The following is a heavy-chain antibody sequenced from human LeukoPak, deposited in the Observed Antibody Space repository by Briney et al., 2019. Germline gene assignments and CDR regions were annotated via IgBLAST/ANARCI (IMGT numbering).Heavy chain of an antibody. CDR1: GFTFSSYG. D-gene: IGHD2-21*02. V-gene: IGHV3-30*18. Sequence: GRSLRLSCAASGFTFSSYGMHWVRQAPGKGLEWVAVISYDGSNKYYADSVKGRFTISRDNSKNTLYLQMNSLRAEDTAVYYCAKGGVTYCGGDCYLDYWGQGTLVTVSS. J-gene: IGHJ4*02. CDR2: ISYDGSNK. CDR3: AKGGVTYCGGDCYLDY.